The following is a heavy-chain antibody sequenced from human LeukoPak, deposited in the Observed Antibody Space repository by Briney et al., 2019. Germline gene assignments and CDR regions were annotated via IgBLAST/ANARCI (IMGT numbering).Heavy chain of an antibody. Sequence: GGSLRLSCAASGFTFGSYGMHWVRQAPGKGLEWVAVISYDGSNKYYADSVKGRFTISRDNSKNTLYLQMNSLRAEDTAVYYCAKGLGDCSSTSCYYPQVWGQGTTVTVSS. V-gene: IGHV3-30*18. CDR2: ISYDGSNK. D-gene: IGHD2-2*01. J-gene: IGHJ6*02. CDR1: GFTFGSYG. CDR3: AKGLGDCSSTSCYYPQV.